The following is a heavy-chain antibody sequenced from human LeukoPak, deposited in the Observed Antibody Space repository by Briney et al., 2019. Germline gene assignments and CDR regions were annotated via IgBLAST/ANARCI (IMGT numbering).Heavy chain of an antibody. CDR3: AKDRATSNYYYYGMDV. CDR2: ISYDGSNK. J-gene: IGHJ6*04. CDR1: GFTFSSYG. V-gene: IGHV3-30*18. Sequence: PGGSLRLSCAASGFTFSSYGMHWVRQAPGKGLEWVAVISYDGSNKYYADSVKGRFTISRDNSKNTLYLQMNSLRAEDTAAYYCAKDRATSNYYYYGMDVWGKGTTVTVSS. D-gene: IGHD1-26*01.